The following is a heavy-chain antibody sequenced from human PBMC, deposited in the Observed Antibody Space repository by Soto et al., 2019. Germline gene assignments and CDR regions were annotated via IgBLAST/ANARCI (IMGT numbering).Heavy chain of an antibody. CDR1: GFTFSSYA. CDR3: AKDSTYYYDSSGSDGAFDI. V-gene: IGHV3-23*01. D-gene: IGHD3-22*01. Sequence: WVSLRLSCAASGFTFSSYAMSWVRQAPGKGLEWVSAISGSGGSTYYADSVKGRFTISRDNSKNTLYLQMNSLRAEDTAVYYCAKDSTYYYDSSGSDGAFDIWGQGTMVTVSS. CDR2: ISGSGGST. J-gene: IGHJ3*02.